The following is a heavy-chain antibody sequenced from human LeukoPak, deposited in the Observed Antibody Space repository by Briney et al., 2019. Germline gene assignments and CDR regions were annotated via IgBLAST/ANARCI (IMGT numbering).Heavy chain of an antibody. Sequence: GGSLRLFCAASGFTFSTYGMTWVRQAPGKGLEWVAAISGSAVTFYGDSVKGRFTISRDNSKKMVYLQMNSLTAEDTAVYYCAKRGPGSPQSGKYYFDYWGQGTLVTVSS. CDR2: ISGSAVT. J-gene: IGHJ4*02. CDR1: GFTFSTYG. D-gene: IGHD3-10*01. V-gene: IGHV3-23*01. CDR3: AKRGPGSPQSGKYYFDY.